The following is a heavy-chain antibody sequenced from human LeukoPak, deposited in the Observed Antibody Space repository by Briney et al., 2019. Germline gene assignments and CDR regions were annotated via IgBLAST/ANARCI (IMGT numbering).Heavy chain of an antibody. Sequence: GGSLRLSCVASGFTFSSYWMHWVRQDPRKGLVWVSRINGDGRNINYADSVRGRFTISRDNAKNTLYLQMNTLRVEDTAVYYCARDNRKGYFDYWGQGTLVTVSS. J-gene: IGHJ4*02. CDR2: INGDGRNI. CDR1: GFTFSSYW. D-gene: IGHD1-14*01. V-gene: IGHV3-74*01. CDR3: ARDNRKGYFDY.